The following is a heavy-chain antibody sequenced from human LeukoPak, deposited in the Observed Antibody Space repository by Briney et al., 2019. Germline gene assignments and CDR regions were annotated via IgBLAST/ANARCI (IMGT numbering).Heavy chain of an antibody. CDR2: IRPSGIA. CDR3: AREVDIPVDSDGFDL. CDR1: GGSITSTNHF. Sequence: SGTLSLTCSVSGGSITSTNHFWRWIRQPPGAGLEWIAYIRPSGIAWYNPSLTSRAVISIDTSKNQFSLTVNSVTAADTAMYYCAREVDIPVDSDGFDLWGQGTMVTVSS. J-gene: IGHJ3*01. V-gene: IGHV4-30-4*08. D-gene: IGHD5-12*01.